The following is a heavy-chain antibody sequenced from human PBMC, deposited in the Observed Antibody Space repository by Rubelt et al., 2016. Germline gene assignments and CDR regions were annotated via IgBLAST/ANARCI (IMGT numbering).Heavy chain of an antibody. Sequence: EVQLVESGGGLVEPGGSLRLSCAASGFTFSSYSMNWVRQAPGKGLEWVSSISSGSHIYFADSVKGRFTISRDNAKNTLYLQMNSLRAEDTAVYYCARDISLDYWGQGTLVTVSS. D-gene: IGHD3-3*02. CDR3: ARDISLDY. J-gene: IGHJ4*02. CDR2: ISSGSHI. V-gene: IGHV3-21*01. CDR1: GFTFSSYS.